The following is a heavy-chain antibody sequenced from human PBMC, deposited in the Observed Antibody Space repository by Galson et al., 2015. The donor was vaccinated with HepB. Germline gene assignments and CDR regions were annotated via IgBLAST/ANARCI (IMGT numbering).Heavy chain of an antibody. D-gene: IGHD3-9*01. V-gene: IGHV3-30*04. J-gene: IGHJ4*02. CDR2: ISHHGTLK. Sequence: SLRLSCAASGFIFTDRAMHWVRQAPGKGLEWVAVISHHGTLKYYGDSVNGRFTISRDDSKNTVYLQMNSLRNDDTAIYYCAKDDNLLTGMADSWGQGQMVIVSS. CDR3: AKDDNLLTGMADS. CDR1: GFIFTDRA.